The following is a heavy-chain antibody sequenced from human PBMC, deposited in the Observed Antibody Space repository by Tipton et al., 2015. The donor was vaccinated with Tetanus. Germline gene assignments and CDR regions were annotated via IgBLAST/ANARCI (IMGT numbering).Heavy chain of an antibody. CDR2: ISYDGSNK. CDR3: AKEGGIYYYDSSGLGYFDY. V-gene: IGHV3-30*18. J-gene: IGHJ4*02. D-gene: IGHD3-22*01. Sequence: RSLRLSCAASGFTFSSYGMHWVRQAPGKGLEWVAVISYDGSNKYYADSVKGRFTISRDNSKNTLYLQMNSLRAEDTAVYYCAKEGGIYYYDSSGLGYFDYWGQGTLVTASS. CDR1: GFTFSSYG.